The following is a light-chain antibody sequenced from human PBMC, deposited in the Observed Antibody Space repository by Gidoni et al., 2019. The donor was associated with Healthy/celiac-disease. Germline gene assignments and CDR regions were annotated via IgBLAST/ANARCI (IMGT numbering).Light chain of an antibody. V-gene: IGKV3-15*01. J-gene: IGKJ5*01. CDR3: QQYNNWPPPIT. CDR2: GAT. Sequence: EIVMTQSPATLSVSPGERATLSCRASQSVNSNLAWYQQKPGQAPRLLIYGATTRATGIPARFSGSGSGTEFTLTISSLQSEDFAVYYCQQYNNWPPPITFXXXTRLEIK. CDR1: QSVNSN.